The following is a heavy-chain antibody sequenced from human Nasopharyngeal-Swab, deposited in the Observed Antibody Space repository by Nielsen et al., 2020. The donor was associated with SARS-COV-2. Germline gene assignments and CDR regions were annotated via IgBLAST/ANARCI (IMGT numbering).Heavy chain of an antibody. CDR3: ARAGSSYYDILTGVYYFDY. Sequence: SVKVSCKASGGTFSSYAISWVRQAPGQGLEWMGGIIPIFGTANYAQKFQGRVTITADESTSTAYTELSSLRSEDTAVYYCARAGSSYYDILTGVYYFDYWGQGTLVTVSS. J-gene: IGHJ4*02. V-gene: IGHV1-69*13. CDR1: GGTFSSYA. D-gene: IGHD3-9*01. CDR2: IIPIFGTA.